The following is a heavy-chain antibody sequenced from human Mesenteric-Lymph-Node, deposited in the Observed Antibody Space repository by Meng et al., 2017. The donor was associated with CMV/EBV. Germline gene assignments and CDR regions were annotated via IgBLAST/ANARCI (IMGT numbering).Heavy chain of an antibody. D-gene: IGHD2-2*01. V-gene: IGHV1-69*08. CDR2: IIPILGTS. J-gene: IGHJ2*01. CDR3: ASNSRYCSSISCANWYLDF. Sequence: TWVRQVPEQVLREMEPIIPILGTSNSAQMFQGRVTITADKSTSTAYMELSSLRFDDTAVYYCASNSRYCSSISCANWYLDFWGRGTLVTVSS.